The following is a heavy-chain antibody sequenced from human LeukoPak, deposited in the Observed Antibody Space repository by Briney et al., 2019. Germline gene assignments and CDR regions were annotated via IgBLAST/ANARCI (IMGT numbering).Heavy chain of an antibody. CDR3: ATANRLTRDSSGYYPDS. V-gene: IGHV1-24*01. D-gene: IGHD3-22*01. CDR1: GYTLTELS. CDR2: FDPEDGEI. Sequence: ASVKVSCKISGYTLTELSTHWVRQAPGKGLEWMGGFDPEDGEIVYAQNFQGRVTMTEDTSTDTAYMELSSLRSEDTAIYYCATANRLTRDSSGYYPDSWGQGTLVTVSS. J-gene: IGHJ4*02.